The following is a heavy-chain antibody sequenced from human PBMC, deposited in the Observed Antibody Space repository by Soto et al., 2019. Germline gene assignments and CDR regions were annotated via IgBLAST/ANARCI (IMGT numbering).Heavy chain of an antibody. CDR2: IYYSGST. CDR1: GGSISSSSYY. J-gene: IGHJ2*01. D-gene: IGHD1-26*01. CDR3: ARQGWELPSRIWYFDL. Sequence: QLQLQESGPGLVKPSETLSLTCTVSGGSISSSSYYWGWNRQPPGKGLEWIGSIYYSGSTYYNPSLKSRVTITVDTSKNQFSLKLSSVTAADTAVYSCARQGWELPSRIWYFDLWGRGTLVTVSS. V-gene: IGHV4-39*01.